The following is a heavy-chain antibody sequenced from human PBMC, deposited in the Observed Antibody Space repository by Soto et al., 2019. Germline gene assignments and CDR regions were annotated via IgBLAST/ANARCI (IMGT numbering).Heavy chain of an antibody. D-gene: IGHD3-3*01. CDR2: IIPIFGTA. CDR3: ARGGPNYYYDFWSGYYPNRFDP. CDR1: GGTFSSYA. V-gene: IGHV1-69*13. Sequence: SVKVSCKASGGTFSSYAISWVRQAPGQGXEWMGGIIPIFGTANYAQKSQGRVTITADESTSTAYMELSSLRSEDTAVYYCARGGPNYYYDFWSGYYPNRFDPWGQGTLVTVSS. J-gene: IGHJ5*02.